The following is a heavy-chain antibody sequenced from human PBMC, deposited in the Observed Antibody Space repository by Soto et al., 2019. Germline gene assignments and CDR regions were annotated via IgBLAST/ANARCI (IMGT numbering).Heavy chain of an antibody. CDR2: INPNSGGT. J-gene: IGHJ6*02. D-gene: IGHD3-22*01. Sequence: ASVKVSFKASGYTFTGYYMHWLRQAPGQGLEWMGWINPNSGGTNYAQKFQGWVTMTRDTSISTAYMELSRLRSDDTAVYYCARWRYYYDSSGDLRTDYYGMDVWGQGTTVTVSS. CDR3: ARWRYYYDSSGDLRTDYYGMDV. V-gene: IGHV1-2*04. CDR1: GYTFTGYY.